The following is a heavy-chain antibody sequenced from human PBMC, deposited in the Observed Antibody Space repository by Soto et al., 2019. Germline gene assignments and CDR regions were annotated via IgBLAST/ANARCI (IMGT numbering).Heavy chain of an antibody. CDR3: AKGGIVVVVAATPHYYYYGMDV. CDR1: GFTFSSYG. Sequence: QVQLVESGGGVVQPGRSLRLSCAASGFTFSSYGMHWVRQAPGKGLEWVAVISYVGSNKYYADSVKGRFTISRDNSKNTLYLQMNSLRAEDTAVYYCAKGGIVVVVAATPHYYYYGMDVWGQGTTVTVSS. V-gene: IGHV3-30*18. D-gene: IGHD2-15*01. CDR2: ISYVGSNK. J-gene: IGHJ6*02.